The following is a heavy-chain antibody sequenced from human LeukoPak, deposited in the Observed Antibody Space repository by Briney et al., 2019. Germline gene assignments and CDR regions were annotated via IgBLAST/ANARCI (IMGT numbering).Heavy chain of an antibody. CDR1: GFAFSSYG. V-gene: IGHV3-33*01. CDR2: IWYDGSNK. D-gene: IGHD5-12*01. Sequence: GRSLRLSCAASGFAFSSYGMHWVRQAPGKGLEWVAVIWYDGSNKYYADSVKGRFTISRDNSKNTLYLQMNSLRAEDTAVYYCAREGYSGYVFDYWGQGTLVTVSS. CDR3: AREGYSGYVFDY. J-gene: IGHJ4*02.